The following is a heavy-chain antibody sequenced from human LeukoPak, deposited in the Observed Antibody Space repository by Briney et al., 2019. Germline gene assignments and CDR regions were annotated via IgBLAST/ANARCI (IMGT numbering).Heavy chain of an antibody. V-gene: IGHV3-23*01. CDR1: GFTFSSYA. J-gene: IGHJ4*02. CDR3: ARYLSGWYYFDY. Sequence: GGSLRLPCAASGFTFSSYAMRWVRQAPGKGLEWVSTITVSGGNTYYADSVKGRFTISRDNSKNTLYLQMNSLTAEDTAIYYCARYLSGWYYFDYWGQGTLVTVSS. CDR2: ITVSGGNT. D-gene: IGHD6-19*01.